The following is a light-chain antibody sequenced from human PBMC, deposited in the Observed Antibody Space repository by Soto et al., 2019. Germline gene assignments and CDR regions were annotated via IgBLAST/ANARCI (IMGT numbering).Light chain of an antibody. Sequence: GDRVTIAFRASQNVGGWLAWYQQKPGEAPKLLIYDASALPRGVPSRFSGSGSGTKFTLTIASLQPDDFATYYCQQYETFSGTFGPGTKVDIK. V-gene: IGKV1-5*01. CDR3: QQYETFSGT. CDR1: QNVGGW. CDR2: DAS. J-gene: IGKJ1*01.